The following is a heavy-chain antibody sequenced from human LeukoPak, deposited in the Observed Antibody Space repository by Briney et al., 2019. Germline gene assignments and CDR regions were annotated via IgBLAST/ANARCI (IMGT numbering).Heavy chain of an antibody. CDR2: IYYSGST. D-gene: IGHD1-26*01. Sequence: PSETLSLTCAVYGGSFSGYYWSWIRQPPGKGLEWIGSIYYSGSTYYNPSLKSRVTISVDTSKNQFSLKLSSVTAADTAVYYCARHPRRGATTPFDPWGQGTLVTVSS. V-gene: IGHV4-34*01. J-gene: IGHJ5*02. CDR3: ARHPRRGATTPFDP. CDR1: GGSFSGYY.